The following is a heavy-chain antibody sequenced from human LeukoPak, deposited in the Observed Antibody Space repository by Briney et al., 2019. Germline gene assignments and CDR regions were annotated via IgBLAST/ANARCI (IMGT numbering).Heavy chain of an antibody. CDR2: MNPNSGNT. CDR1: GYTFTSYD. CDR3: ARGPYDSSGYRFDY. J-gene: IGHJ4*02. Sequence: ASVKVSCKASGYTFTSYDINWVRQATGQGHEWMGWMNPNSGNTGYAQKFQGRVTMTRNTSISTVSMELSSLRSEDTAVYYCARGPYDSSGYRFDYWGQGTLVTVSS. V-gene: IGHV1-8*01. D-gene: IGHD3-22*01.